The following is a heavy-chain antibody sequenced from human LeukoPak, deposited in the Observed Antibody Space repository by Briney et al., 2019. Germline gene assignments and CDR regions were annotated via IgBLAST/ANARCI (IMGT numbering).Heavy chain of an antibody. CDR2: INPSGGRT. D-gene: IGHD3-22*01. Sequence: ASVKVSCKASGYTFTSYYMHWVRQAPGQGLEWMGIINPSGGRTSYAQKFQGRVSMTRDMSTSTVYMELNSLRAEDTAVYCCARHVVAVGFDYWGQGTLVTVSS. CDR3: ARHVVAVGFDY. CDR1: GYTFTSYY. V-gene: IGHV1-46*01. J-gene: IGHJ4*02.